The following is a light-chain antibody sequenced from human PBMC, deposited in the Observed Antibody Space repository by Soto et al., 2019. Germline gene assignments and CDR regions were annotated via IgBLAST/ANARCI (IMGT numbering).Light chain of an antibody. V-gene: IGLV2-14*01. J-gene: IGLJ2*01. CDR3: TSYTRDTTFV. CDR2: GVS. CDR1: SSDIGAYNY. Sequence: QSVLTQPASVSGSPGQSITISCTGTSSDIGAYNYVSWYQHHPGKAPKLIISGVSNRPSGVSNRFSGSKSGNTASLTISGLQAEDEADYYCTSYTRDTTFVFGGGTKLTVL.